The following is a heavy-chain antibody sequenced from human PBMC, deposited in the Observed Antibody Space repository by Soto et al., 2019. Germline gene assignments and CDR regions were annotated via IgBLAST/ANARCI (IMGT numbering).Heavy chain of an antibody. CDR3: AKDPLLDY. CDR2: ISYDGSNK. J-gene: IGHJ4*02. V-gene: IGHV3-30*18. D-gene: IGHD2-15*01. Sequence: LRLSCAASGFTFSSYGMHWVRQAPGQGLEWVAVISYDGSNKKYVDSVKGRFSISRDNSKNTVYLQMNSLRAEDSGVYYCAKDPLLDYWGQGTLVTVSS. CDR1: GFTFSSYG.